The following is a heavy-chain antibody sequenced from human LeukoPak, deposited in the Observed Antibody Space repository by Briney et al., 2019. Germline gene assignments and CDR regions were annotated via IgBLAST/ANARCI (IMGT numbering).Heavy chain of an antibody. Sequence: GGSLRLSCAASGFTFSSYWMSWVRQAPGKGLEWVANIKQDGSEKYYVDSVKGRFTISRDNAKNSLYLQMNSLRAEDTAVYYCARDDYGDYGGAFDIWGQGTMVTVSS. D-gene: IGHD4-17*01. CDR1: GFTFSSYW. CDR2: IKQDGSEK. CDR3: ARDDYGDYGGAFDI. V-gene: IGHV3-7*01. J-gene: IGHJ3*02.